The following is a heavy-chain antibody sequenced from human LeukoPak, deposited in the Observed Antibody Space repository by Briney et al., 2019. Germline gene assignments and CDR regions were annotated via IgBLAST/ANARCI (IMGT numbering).Heavy chain of an antibody. Sequence: ASVPVSCKAPGDTFTTDYIHWVRPRPGQEPEWMGVSNPSGGSTTNAQKFQGRVTMTRDTSTSTVYMELSSLRSEDTAIYYGARARGSGSYYGHDYYYYHYMDVWGKGTTVTVSS. CDR2: SNPSGGST. CDR3: ARARGSGSYYGHDYYYYHYMDV. CDR1: GDTFTTDY. J-gene: IGHJ6*03. V-gene: IGHV1-46*01. D-gene: IGHD3-10*01.